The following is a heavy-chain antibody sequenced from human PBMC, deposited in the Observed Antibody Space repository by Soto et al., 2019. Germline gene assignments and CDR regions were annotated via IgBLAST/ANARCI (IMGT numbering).Heavy chain of an antibody. CDR3: AHRRAFIGVVYGMDV. CDR2: IYWDDDN. V-gene: IGHV2-5*02. CDR1: GFSLTTVGVG. D-gene: IGHD3-3*01. J-gene: IGHJ6*02. Sequence: QITLKESGPTLVKPTQTLTLTCAFSGFSLTTVGVGVGWIRQPPGKALEWLALIYWDDDNRYSPSLKTRLSITKDTSKNQVVLMMTNMDPVDTGTYYCAHRRAFIGVVYGMDVWGQGTTVTVSS.